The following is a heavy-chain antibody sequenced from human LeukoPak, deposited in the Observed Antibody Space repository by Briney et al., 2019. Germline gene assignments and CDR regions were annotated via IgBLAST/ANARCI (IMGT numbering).Heavy chain of an antibody. V-gene: IGHV3-23*01. CDR2: ISGSGGST. Sequence: GGSLRLSCAVYGFTFSSYAMSWVRQAPGKGLEWVSAISGSGGSTYYADSVKGRFTISRDNSKNTLYLQMNSLRAEDTAVYYCAKSLYISSTGYTDYWGQGTLVTVSS. D-gene: IGHD3-9*01. CDR1: GFTFSSYA. CDR3: AKSLYISSTGYTDY. J-gene: IGHJ4*02.